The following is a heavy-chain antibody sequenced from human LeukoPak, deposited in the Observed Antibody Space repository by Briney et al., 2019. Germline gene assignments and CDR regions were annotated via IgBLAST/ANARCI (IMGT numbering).Heavy chain of an antibody. D-gene: IGHD3-10*01. V-gene: IGHV5-10-1*01. CDR2: IEPSYSYT. J-gene: IGHJ4*02. CDR3: ARRPLEESLDY. Sequence: GESLRTSWNGSGYSFTSYWISWGRQMPGKGLEWMGRIEPSYSYTNYSPSFQGHVTISADKSISTAYLQGSRLKASDTAMYYCARRPLEESLDYWGQGTLVTVSS. CDR1: GYSFTSYW.